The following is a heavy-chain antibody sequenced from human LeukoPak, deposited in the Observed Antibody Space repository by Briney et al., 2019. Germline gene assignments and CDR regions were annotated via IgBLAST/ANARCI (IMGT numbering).Heavy chain of an antibody. J-gene: IGHJ5*02. Sequence: SETLSLTCTVSGGSISSSDYYWGWLRQPPGKGLEWIGTIFHSATSYYSGTSYFNPSLKSRVTISVDTSKNQFSLKLSSVTAADTAFYYCARGGGDYATNWFDPWGQGTLVTVSS. V-gene: IGHV4-39*07. CDR3: ARGGGDYATNWFDP. CDR1: GGSISSSDYY. D-gene: IGHD2-21*02. CDR2: IFHSATSYYSGTS.